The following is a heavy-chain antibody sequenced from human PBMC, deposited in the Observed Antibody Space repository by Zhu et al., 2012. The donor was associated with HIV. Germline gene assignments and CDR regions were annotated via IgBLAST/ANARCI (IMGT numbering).Heavy chain of an antibody. CDR3: VKDSSSVAAGGHFDF. D-gene: IGHD6-13*01. V-gene: IGHV3-9*03. J-gene: IGHJ4*02. CDR2: ISWNSGNI. Sequence: EMRLVESGGGLVQPGRSLRLSCAASGFTFDDYAMHWVRQSPGKGLEWVSGISWNSGNIGYADSVEGRFIMSRDNAKNSLFLQMNSLRPEDLAFYYCVKDSSSVAAGGHFDFWGRGTLVTVSS. CDR1: GFTFDDYA.